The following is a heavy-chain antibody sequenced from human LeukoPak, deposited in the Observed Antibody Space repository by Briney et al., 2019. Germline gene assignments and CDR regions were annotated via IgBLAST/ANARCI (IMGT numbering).Heavy chain of an antibody. Sequence: GGSLRLSCAASGFPLSSYSINWFHQASGKGLEWVAYISASGSNIYYVDSVKGRFTVSRDNPKSSLFLQMNSPRAEDTAVYYCARVKGSYFDYWGQGALVTVSS. V-gene: IGHV3-48*01. J-gene: IGHJ4*02. CDR3: ARVKGSYFDY. CDR1: GFPLSSYS. CDR2: ISASGSNI. D-gene: IGHD2-15*01.